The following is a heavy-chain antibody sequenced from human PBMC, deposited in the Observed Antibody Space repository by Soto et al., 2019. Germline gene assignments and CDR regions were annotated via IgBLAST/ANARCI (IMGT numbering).Heavy chain of an antibody. CDR1: GYTFTSYG. CDR3: ARNYGDSNDVWFDP. V-gene: IGHV1-18*01. CDR2: ISAYNGNT. J-gene: IGHJ5*02. D-gene: IGHD4-17*01. Sequence: GASVKVSCKASGYTFTSYGISWVRQAPEQGLEWMGWISAYNGNTNYAQKLQGRVTMTTDTSTSTAYMELRSLRSDDTAVYYCARNYGDSNDVWFDPWGQGTLVTVSS.